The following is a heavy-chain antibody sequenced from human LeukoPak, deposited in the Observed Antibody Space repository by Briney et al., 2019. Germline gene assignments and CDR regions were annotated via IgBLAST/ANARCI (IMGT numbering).Heavy chain of an antibody. V-gene: IGHV1-8*03. CDR3: ARVPAATHYTYYFDY. Sequence: GSSVKVSCKASVYTFTSYDINWMRQATGQGLEWMGWMNPNSGNTGYAQKFQGRVTITRNTSISTAYMELSSLRSEDTAVYYCARVPAATHYTYYFDYWGQGTLVTVSS. D-gene: IGHD2-2*01. J-gene: IGHJ4*02. CDR1: VYTFTSYD. CDR2: MNPNSGNT.